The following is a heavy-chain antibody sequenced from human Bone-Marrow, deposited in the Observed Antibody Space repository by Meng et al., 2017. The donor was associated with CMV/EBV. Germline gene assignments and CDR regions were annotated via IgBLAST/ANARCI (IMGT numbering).Heavy chain of an antibody. D-gene: IGHD5-18*01. V-gene: IGHV1-69*16. Sequence: SVKVSCKASGGTFSSYTISWVRQAPGQGLEWMGRIIPILGIANYAQKFQGRVTITTDESTSTAYMELSSLRSEDTAVYYCARASRGYSYGFNFDYWGQGTLVTVSS. CDR1: GGTFSSYT. CDR2: IIPILGIA. J-gene: IGHJ4*02. CDR3: ARASRGYSYGFNFDY.